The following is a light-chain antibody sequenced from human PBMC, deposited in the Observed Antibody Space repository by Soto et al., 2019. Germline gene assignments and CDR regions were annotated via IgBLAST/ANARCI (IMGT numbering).Light chain of an antibody. J-gene: IGLJ7*01. CDR2: EVS. CDR3: SSYAGNNNYV. Sequence: QSVLTQPASVSGSPGQSITISCTGTSSDVGGYNYVSWYQQHPGKAPKLMIYEVSNRPSGVSNRFSGSKSGNTASLTVSGLQADDEADYYCSSYAGNNNYVFGSATQLTVL. CDR1: SSDVGGYNY. V-gene: IGLV2-14*01.